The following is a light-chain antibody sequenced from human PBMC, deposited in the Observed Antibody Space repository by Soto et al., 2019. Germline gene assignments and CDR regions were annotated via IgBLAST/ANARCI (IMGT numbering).Light chain of an antibody. Sequence: EIVLTQSPGTLSLSPGERATLSCRASQSVSSKYLAWYQQKPGQAPRVLIYGTSIRASGVTERFSGGGSGTDLTLSLTRLEPADFAVDYCQQYGSSLFTFGPGTKVDFK. V-gene: IGKV3-20*01. CDR3: QQYGSSLFT. J-gene: IGKJ3*01. CDR2: GTS. CDR1: QSVSSKY.